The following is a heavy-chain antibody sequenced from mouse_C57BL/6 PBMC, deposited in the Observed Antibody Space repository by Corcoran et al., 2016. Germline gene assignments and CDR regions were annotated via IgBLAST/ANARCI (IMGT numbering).Heavy chain of an antibody. V-gene: IGHV9-3*01. D-gene: IGHD3-1*01. CDR1: GYTFTTYG. CDR2: INTYSGVP. J-gene: IGHJ1*03. Sequence: QIQLVQSGPELKKHGETVKISCKDSGYTFTTYGMSWVKQAPGKGLKWMGWINTYSGVPTYADDFKGRFAFSLETSASTAYLQINNLKNEDTATYFCARDGTSGLWGTGTTVTVSS. CDR3: ARDGTSGL.